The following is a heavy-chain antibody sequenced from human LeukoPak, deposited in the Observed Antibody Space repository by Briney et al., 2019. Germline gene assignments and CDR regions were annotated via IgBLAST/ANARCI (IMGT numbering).Heavy chain of an antibody. D-gene: IGHD3-22*01. CDR2: ISGSGGST. CDR3: AKAHITMIAVVHYFDY. Sequence: GGSLRLSCAASGFTFSSYAMSWVRQAPGKGLEWVSAISGSGGSTYYADSVKGRFTISRDNSKNTLYLQMNSLRAEDTAVYYCAKAHITMIAVVHYFDYWGQGTLVTVSS. J-gene: IGHJ4*02. CDR1: GFTFSSYA. V-gene: IGHV3-23*01.